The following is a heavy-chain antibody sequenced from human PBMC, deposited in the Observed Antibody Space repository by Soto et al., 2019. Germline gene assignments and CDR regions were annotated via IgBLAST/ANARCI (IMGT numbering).Heavy chain of an antibody. CDR2: ISTTGVT. V-gene: IGHV4-4*08. CDR3: ARHGGDVVVVRA. D-gene: IGHD2-21*01. J-gene: IGHJ5*02. CDR1: VVSLGDHY. Sequence: QVQLQESGPGLVKPSETLSLICTVSVVSLGDHYWTWIRQPPGKGLEWLGYISTTGVTNYNSSLKSRLTMSIDASKNQFSLHLKSVTAADTAIYFCARHGGDVVVVRAWGQGTQVTVSS.